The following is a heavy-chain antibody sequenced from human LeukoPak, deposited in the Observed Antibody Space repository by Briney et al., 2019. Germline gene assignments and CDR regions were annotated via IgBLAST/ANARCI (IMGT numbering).Heavy chain of an antibody. J-gene: IGHJ4*02. Sequence: ASVKVSCKASGYTFTGYYMHWVRQAPGQGLEWMGWINPNSGGTNYAQKFQGRVTMTRDTSISTAYMELSRLRSDDTAVYYCAKEKKNYDHVWGSYRETYYFDYWGQGTLVTVSS. CDR3: AKEKKNYDHVWGSYRETYYFDY. V-gene: IGHV1-2*02. CDR2: INPNSGGT. D-gene: IGHD3-16*02. CDR1: GYTFTGYY.